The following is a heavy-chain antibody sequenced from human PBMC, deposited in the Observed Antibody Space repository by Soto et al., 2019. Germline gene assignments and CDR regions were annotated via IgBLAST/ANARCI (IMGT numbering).Heavy chain of an antibody. CDR1: GFTFSSYG. V-gene: IGHV3-30*18. CDR2: ISYDGSNK. D-gene: IGHD5-12*01. Sequence: QPGGSLRLSCAASGFTFSSYGMHWVRQAPGKGLEWVAVISYDGSNKYYADSVKGRFTISRDNSKNTLYLQMNSLRAEDTAVYYCAKDQMATIDDAFDIWGQGTMVTVSS. CDR3: AKDQMATIDDAFDI. J-gene: IGHJ3*02.